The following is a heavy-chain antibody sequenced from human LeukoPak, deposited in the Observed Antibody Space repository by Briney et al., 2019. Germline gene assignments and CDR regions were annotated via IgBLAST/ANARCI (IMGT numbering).Heavy chain of an antibody. J-gene: IGHJ4*02. V-gene: IGHV4-31*11. Sequence: SETLSLTCAVYGGSFSGYYWSWIRQHPGKGLEWIGYIYCSGSTYYNPSLKSRVTISVDTSKNQFSLKLSSVTAADTAVYYCARTTYYYDSSVQAFDYWGQGTLVTVSS. D-gene: IGHD3-22*01. CDR2: IYCSGST. CDR3: ARTTYYYDSSVQAFDY. CDR1: GGSFSGYY.